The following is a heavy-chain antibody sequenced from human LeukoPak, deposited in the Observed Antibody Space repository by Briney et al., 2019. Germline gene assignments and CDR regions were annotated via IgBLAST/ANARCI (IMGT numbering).Heavy chain of an antibody. CDR3: ASQRAMDQDY. CDR1: GFTFSSYG. V-gene: IGHV3-30*03. CDR2: ISYDGSNK. Sequence: GGSLRLSCAASGFTFSSYGMHWVRQAPGKGLEWVAVISYDGSNKYYADSVKGRFTISRDNAKNSLYLQMNSLRAEDTAVYYCASQRAMDQDYWGQGTLVTVSS. J-gene: IGHJ4*02. D-gene: IGHD5-18*01.